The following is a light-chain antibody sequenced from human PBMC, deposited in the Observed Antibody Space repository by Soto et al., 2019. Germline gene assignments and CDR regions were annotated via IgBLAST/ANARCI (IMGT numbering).Light chain of an antibody. CDR3: QQSYSTLTWT. CDR2: GAS. CDR1: QSVYNN. Sequence: EIVMTQSPATLSVSPGERATLSCRASQSVYNNLAWYQQKPGQAPRLLIYGASTRATGIPARFSGSGSGTEFTLTISSLQSEDFATYYCQQSYSTLTWTFGQGTKVEIK. V-gene: IGKV3-15*01. J-gene: IGKJ1*01.